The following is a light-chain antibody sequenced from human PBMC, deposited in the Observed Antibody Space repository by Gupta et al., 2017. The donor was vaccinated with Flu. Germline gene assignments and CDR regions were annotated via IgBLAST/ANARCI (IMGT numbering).Light chain of an antibody. CDR3: HSYSTTNNPWV. J-gene: IGLJ3*02. CDR2: EVS. CDR1: SSDIGGHKY. V-gene: IGLV2-14*01. Sequence: ITISCSGTSSDIGGHKYVSWYQQHPGKAPKLIIYEVSNRPSGVSNRFSGSKSGNTASLTISGLRAEDEGDFYCHSYSTTNNPWVFGGGTKLTVL.